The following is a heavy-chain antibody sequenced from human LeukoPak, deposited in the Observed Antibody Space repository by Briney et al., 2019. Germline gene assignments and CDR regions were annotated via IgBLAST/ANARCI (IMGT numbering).Heavy chain of an antibody. CDR2: MNPNSGNT. CDR1: GYTFTSYD. J-gene: IGHJ5*02. CDR3: ARAGLAVAGTRDWFDP. Sequence: GASVKASCKASGYTFTSYDINWVRQATGQGLEWMGWMNPNSGNTGYAQKFQGRVTMTRNTSISTAYMELSSLRSEGTAVYYCARAGLAVAGTRDWFDPWGQGTLVTVSS. V-gene: IGHV1-8*01. D-gene: IGHD6-19*01.